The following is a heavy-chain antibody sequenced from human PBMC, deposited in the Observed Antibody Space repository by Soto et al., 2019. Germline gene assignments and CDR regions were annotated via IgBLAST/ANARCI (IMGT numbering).Heavy chain of an antibody. J-gene: IGHJ6*02. CDR2: ISGSGGST. CDR3: AKDPPGEGYYYYGMDV. Sequence: GSLRLSCAASGFTFSSYAMSWVRQAPGKGLEWVSAISGSGGSTYYADSVKGRFTISRDNSKNTLYLQMNSLRAEDTAVYYCAKDPPGEGYYYYGMDVWGQGTTVTVSS. D-gene: IGHD3-10*01. CDR1: GFTFSSYA. V-gene: IGHV3-23*01.